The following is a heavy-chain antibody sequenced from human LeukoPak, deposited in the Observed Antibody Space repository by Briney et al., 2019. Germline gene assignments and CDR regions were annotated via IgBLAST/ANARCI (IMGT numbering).Heavy chain of an antibody. CDR3: ARDGSGWADDAFGI. V-gene: IGHV4-59*01. CDR1: GGSISSYY. D-gene: IGHD6-19*01. CDR2: IYYSGST. J-gene: IGHJ3*02. Sequence: PSETLSLTCTVSGGSISSYYWSWIRQPPGKGLEWIGYIYYSGSTNYNPSLKSRVTISVDTSKNQFSLKLSSVTAADTAVYYCARDGSGWADDAFGIWGQGTMVTVSS.